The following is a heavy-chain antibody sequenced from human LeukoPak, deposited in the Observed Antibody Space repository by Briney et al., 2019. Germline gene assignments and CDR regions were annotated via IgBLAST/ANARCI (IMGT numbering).Heavy chain of an antibody. Sequence: GGSLRLSCAASGFSFDDYTMHWVRQAPGEGLEWVSLISWDGGSSTYYADSVMGRFTISRDNSKNSLYLQMNSLRTEDTGLYYCAKESSSGWRHFDYWGQGTLVTVSS. V-gene: IGHV3-43*01. D-gene: IGHD6-19*01. J-gene: IGHJ4*02. CDR1: GFSFDDYT. CDR3: AKESSSGWRHFDY. CDR2: ISWDGGSST.